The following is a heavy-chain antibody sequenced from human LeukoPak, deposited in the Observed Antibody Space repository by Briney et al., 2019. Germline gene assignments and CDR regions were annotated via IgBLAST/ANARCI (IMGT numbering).Heavy chain of an antibody. CDR2: MNPNSGNT. V-gene: IGHV1-8*01. J-gene: IGHJ4*02. CDR1: GYTFTSYD. Sequence: ASVKVSCKASGYTFTSYDISWVRQATGQGLEWMGWMNPNSGNTGYAQKFQGRVTMTRNTSISTAYMELSSLRSEDTAVYYCARDYSSGWSLFDYWGQGTLVTVSS. D-gene: IGHD6-19*01. CDR3: ARDYSSGWSLFDY.